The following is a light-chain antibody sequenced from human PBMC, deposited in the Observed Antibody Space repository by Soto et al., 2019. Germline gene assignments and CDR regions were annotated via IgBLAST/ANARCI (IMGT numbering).Light chain of an antibody. Sequence: DIQMTQSPSSVSASVGDRVTITCRARQGISSWVAWYQQKPGKAPKLLIYAASSLQSGVPSRFIGSGSGTDFSLTTSSLQPEDFATYYCQQANSFPYTFGQGTKLEIK. CDR3: QQANSFPYT. V-gene: IGKV1-12*01. CDR1: QGISSW. J-gene: IGKJ2*01. CDR2: AAS.